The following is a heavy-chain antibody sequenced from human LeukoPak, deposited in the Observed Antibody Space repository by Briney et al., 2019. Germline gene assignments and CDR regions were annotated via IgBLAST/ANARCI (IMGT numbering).Heavy chain of an antibody. CDR2: ISSTSSAI. D-gene: IGHD3-16*01. V-gene: IGHV3-48*04. CDR3: ARVIGSYGDSAY. CDR1: GFTVSSNY. J-gene: IGHJ4*02. Sequence: PGGSLRLSCAASGFTVSSNYMTWVRQAPGKGLEWLSYISSTSSAIYYADSVKGRFTISRDNAKNSLYLQMDSLRAEDTAIYYCARVIGSYGDSAYWGQGTLVTVSS.